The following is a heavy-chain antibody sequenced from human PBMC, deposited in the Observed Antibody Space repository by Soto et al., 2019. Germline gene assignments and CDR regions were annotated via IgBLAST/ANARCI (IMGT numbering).Heavy chain of an antibody. D-gene: IGHD2-2*01. V-gene: IGHV1-2*02. CDR1: GYILTGYY. CDR2: INPNSGDT. Sequence: ASVKVSCKASGYILTGYYMNWVRQAPGQGLEWMGWINPNSGDTNYAQKFQGRVTMTMDTSISTAYMELSRLRSDDTAVYYCARPYCSSNSCHNWFDPWGQGTLVTVSS. J-gene: IGHJ5*02. CDR3: ARPYCSSNSCHNWFDP.